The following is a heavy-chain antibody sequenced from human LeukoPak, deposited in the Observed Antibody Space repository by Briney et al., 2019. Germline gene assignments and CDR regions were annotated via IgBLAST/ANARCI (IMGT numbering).Heavy chain of an antibody. D-gene: IGHD4/OR15-4a*01. V-gene: IGHV1-2*02. Sequence: GASVKVSCKASGYTFTGHYMHWVRQAPGQGLEWMGWINPNSGGTNYAQKFQGRVTMTRDTSISTAYMELSRLRSDDTAVYYCASRVLPTTNGAFDIWGQGTMVTVSS. J-gene: IGHJ3*02. CDR2: INPNSGGT. CDR3: ASRVLPTTNGAFDI. CDR1: GYTFTGHY.